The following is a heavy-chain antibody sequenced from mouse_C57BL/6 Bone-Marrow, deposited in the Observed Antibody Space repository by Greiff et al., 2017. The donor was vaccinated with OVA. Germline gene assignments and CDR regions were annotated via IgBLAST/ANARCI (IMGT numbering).Heavy chain of an antibody. Sequence: QVQLQQPGAELVMPGASVKLSCKASGYTFTSYWMHWVKQRPGKGLEWIGEIDPSDSYTNYNQKFKGKSTLTVDKSYSTAYMQLSSLTSEDSAVYYIARASYYYGSSYAWFAYWGPGTLVTVSA. J-gene: IGHJ3*01. CDR2: IDPSDSYT. CDR3: ARASYYYGSSYAWFAY. V-gene: IGHV1-69*01. D-gene: IGHD1-1*01. CDR1: GYTFTSYW.